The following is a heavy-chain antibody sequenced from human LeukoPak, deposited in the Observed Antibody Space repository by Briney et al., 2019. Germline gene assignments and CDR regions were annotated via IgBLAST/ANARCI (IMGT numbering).Heavy chain of an antibody. D-gene: IGHD6-13*01. CDR2: INHSGST. CDR3: AIHVAAAGYDAFDI. J-gene: IGHJ3*02. V-gene: IGHV4-34*01. Sequence: PSETLSLTCAVYGGSFSGYYWSWIRRPPGKGLEWIGEINHSGSTNYNPSLKSRVTISVDTSKNQFSLKLSSVTAADTAVYYCAIHVAAAGYDAFDIWGQGTMVTVSS. CDR1: GGSFSGYY.